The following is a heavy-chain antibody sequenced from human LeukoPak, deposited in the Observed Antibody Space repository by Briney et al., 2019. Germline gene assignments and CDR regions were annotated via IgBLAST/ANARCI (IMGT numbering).Heavy chain of an antibody. CDR1: GYTFTSYG. CDR2: ISAYNGNT. V-gene: IGHV1-18*01. J-gene: IGHJ4*02. CDR3: ARERVGATNFDY. Sequence: ASVEVSCKASGYTFTSYGISWVRQAPGQGLEWMGWISAYNGNTNYAQKLQGRVTMTTDTSTSTAYMELRSLRSDDTAVYYCARERVGATNFDYWGQGTLVTVSS. D-gene: IGHD1-26*01.